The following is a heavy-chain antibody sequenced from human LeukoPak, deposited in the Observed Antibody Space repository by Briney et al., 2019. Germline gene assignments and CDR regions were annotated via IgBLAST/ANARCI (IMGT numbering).Heavy chain of an antibody. CDR3: ARIYCGGGTSYVYGMDV. CDR2: INSDGSRT. CDR1: GFTFSDYW. V-gene: IGHV3-74*01. J-gene: IGHJ6*02. Sequence: GGSLRLSCAASGFTFSDYWMHWVRQAPGKGLVWVSRINSDGSRTSYADSVKGRFTISRDNAKDTLSLQMNGLRAEDTAVYYCARIYCGGGTSYVYGMDVWGQGTTVTVSS. D-gene: IGHD2-15*01.